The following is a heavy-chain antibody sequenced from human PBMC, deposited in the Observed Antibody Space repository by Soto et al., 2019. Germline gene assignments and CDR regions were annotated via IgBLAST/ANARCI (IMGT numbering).Heavy chain of an antibody. CDR3: AREGSSSWYAY. V-gene: IGHV4-59*01. CDR1: GGSIRNYY. CDR2: IYHSGAT. Sequence: PSETLSLTCTVSGGSIRNYYWSWIRQPPGKGLEWIGYIYHSGATYHNPSLKSRVTISVDTSKNQFSLKLSSVTAADTAVYYCAREGSSSWYAYWGQGILVTVSS. D-gene: IGHD6-13*01. J-gene: IGHJ4*02.